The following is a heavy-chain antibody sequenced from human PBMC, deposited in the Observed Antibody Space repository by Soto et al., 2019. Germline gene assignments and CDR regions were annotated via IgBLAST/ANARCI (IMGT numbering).Heavy chain of an antibody. CDR1: GGSISSGGYY. Sequence: QVQLQESGPGLVKPSPTLSLTCTVSGGSISSGGYYWSWSRQDPGKGLEWIGYIYYSGSTHYNSSLKRRVTISVATSKNQFSLKPSSVTAADPAVYYCAREPLAWGQGTPVTVSS. CDR2: IYYSGST. CDR3: AREPLA. D-gene: IGHD3-3*02. J-gene: IGHJ1*01. V-gene: IGHV4-31*03.